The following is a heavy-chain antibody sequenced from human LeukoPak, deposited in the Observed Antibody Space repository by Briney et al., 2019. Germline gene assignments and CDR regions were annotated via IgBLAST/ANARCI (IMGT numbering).Heavy chain of an antibody. Sequence: ASVKVSCKASGYTFTGYYMHWVRQAPGQGLEWMGWINPNSGGTNYAEKFQGRVTMTRDTSISTAYMELSSLRSEDTAVYYCARVQVVTPSLGAFDIWGQGTMVTVSS. CDR3: ARVQVVTPSLGAFDI. J-gene: IGHJ3*02. V-gene: IGHV1-2*02. CDR2: INPNSGGT. CDR1: GYTFTGYY. D-gene: IGHD4-23*01.